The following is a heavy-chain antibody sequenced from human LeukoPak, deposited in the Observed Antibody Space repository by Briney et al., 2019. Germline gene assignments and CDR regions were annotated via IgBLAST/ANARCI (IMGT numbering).Heavy chain of an antibody. CDR1: GYTFTGYY. CDR2: INPNSGGT. CDR3: AREIQLERYYYYGMDV. D-gene: IGHD1-1*01. J-gene: IGHJ6*02. V-gene: IGHV1-2*02. Sequence: GASVKVSCKASGYTFTGYYMHWVRQAPGQGLGWMGWINPNSGGTNYAQKFQGRVTMTRDTSISTAYMELSRLRSDDTAVYYCAREIQLERYYYYGMDVWGQGTTVTVSS.